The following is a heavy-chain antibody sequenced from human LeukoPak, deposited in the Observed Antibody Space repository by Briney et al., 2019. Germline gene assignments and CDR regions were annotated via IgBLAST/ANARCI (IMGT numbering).Heavy chain of an antibody. CDR2: LSYTGKT. J-gene: IGHJ4*02. CDR1: GASVSSSH. V-gene: IGHV4-59*02. D-gene: IGHD2/OR15-2a*01. CDR3: SEGYFEPFDH. Sequence: SETLSLTCVVSGASVSSSHWNWIRQLPGKGLEWIGCLSYTGKTDYNPSLTSRVTISLDTPKKQVTLKLRSVTAADTAVYYCSEGYFEPFDHWGQGTLVAVSS.